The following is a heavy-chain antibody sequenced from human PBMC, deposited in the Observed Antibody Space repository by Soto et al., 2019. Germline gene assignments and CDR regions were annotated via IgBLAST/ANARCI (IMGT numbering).Heavy chain of an antibody. J-gene: IGHJ4*02. CDR3: VSTSEWSVLDN. CDR2: IYYSGYSGTT. V-gene: IGHV4-39*01. CDR1: GGSISSSSYY. D-gene: IGHD3-3*01. Sequence: QLQLQESGPGLVKPSETLSLKCMVSGGSISSSSYYWGWIRQPPGKGLEWIGNIYYSGYSGTTYYNPSLKSRLTISVDTSNNQFSLKLSSVTAADTAVYFCVSTSEWSVLDNWGQGTLVIVSS.